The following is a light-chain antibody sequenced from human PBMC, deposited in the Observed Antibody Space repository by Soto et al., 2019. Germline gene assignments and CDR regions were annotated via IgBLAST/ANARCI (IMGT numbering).Light chain of an antibody. Sequence: EIVLTQSPGTLSLSPGERATLSCRASQSVSSSYLAWYQQKPGQAPRLLIYGASSRATGIPDRFSGSGSGTDFTLTISRLEPEDFAVYYCQQYGSSSQATFGGGTKVEIK. CDR1: QSVSSSY. V-gene: IGKV3-20*01. J-gene: IGKJ4*01. CDR2: GAS. CDR3: QQYGSSSQAT.